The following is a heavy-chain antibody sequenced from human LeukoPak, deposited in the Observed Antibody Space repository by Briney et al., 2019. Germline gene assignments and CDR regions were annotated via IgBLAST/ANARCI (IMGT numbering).Heavy chain of an antibody. Sequence: SQTLSLTCNVSGVSIGSFYWNWIRQPPGRELEWIGYIYNSGSANYIPSLKSRLTISLDTPRNQVSLNLTSVTAADTAVYYCARGLSGRGSWFFDLWGRGTLVTVSS. J-gene: IGHJ2*01. CDR1: GVSIGSFY. D-gene: IGHD1-26*01. CDR2: IYNSGSA. V-gene: IGHV4-59*01. CDR3: ARGLSGRGSWFFDL.